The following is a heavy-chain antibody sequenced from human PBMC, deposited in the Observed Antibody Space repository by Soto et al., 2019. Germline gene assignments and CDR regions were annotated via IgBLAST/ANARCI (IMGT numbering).Heavy chain of an antibody. CDR1: SGSISSSNW. CDR2: IYHSGST. CDR3: ARGAVAGTARYYYYMDV. J-gene: IGHJ6*03. Sequence: SETLSLTCAVSSGSISSSNWWSWVRQPPGKGLEWIGEIYHSGSTNYNPSLKSRVTISVDKSKNQFSLKLSSVTAADTAVYYCARGAVAGTARYYYYMDVWGKGTTVTVSS. D-gene: IGHD6-19*01. V-gene: IGHV4-4*02.